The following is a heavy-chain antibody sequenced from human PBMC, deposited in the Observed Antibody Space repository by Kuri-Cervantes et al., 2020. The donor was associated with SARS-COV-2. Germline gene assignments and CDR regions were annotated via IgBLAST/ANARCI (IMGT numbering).Heavy chain of an antibody. J-gene: IGHJ6*03. CDR3: AKDPSKTPYYMDV. CDR2: IRYDGSNK. V-gene: IGHV3-30*02. Sequence: GESLKISCAASGFTFSSYGMHWVRQAPGKGLEWVAFIRYDGSNKYHADSVKGRFTISRDNSKNTLYLQMNSLRAEDTAVYYCAKDPSKTPYYMDVWGKGTTVTVSS. CDR1: GFTFSSYG.